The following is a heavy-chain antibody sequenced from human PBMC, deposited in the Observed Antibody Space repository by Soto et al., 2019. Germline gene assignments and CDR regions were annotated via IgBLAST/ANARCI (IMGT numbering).Heavy chain of an antibody. V-gene: IGHV1-8*01. J-gene: IGHJ6*02. Sequence: QVQLVQSGAEVKKPGASVKVSCKASGYTFTSYDINWVRQATGPGLEWMGWMNPNSGNTGYAQKFQGRVTMTRNTSISTAYMELSSLRSEDTAVYYCLLDLGYCSSTSCPQSNYYYGMDVWGQGTTVTVSS. D-gene: IGHD2-2*03. CDR2: MNPNSGNT. CDR3: LLDLGYCSSTSCPQSNYYYGMDV. CDR1: GYTFTSYD.